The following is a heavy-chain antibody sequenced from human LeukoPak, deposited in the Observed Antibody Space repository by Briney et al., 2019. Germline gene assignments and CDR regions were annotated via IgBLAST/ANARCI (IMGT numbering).Heavy chain of an antibody. Sequence: KPSETLSLTCAVYGGSFSGYYWSWIRQPPGKGLEWIGEINHSGSTNYNPSLKSRVTISVDTSKNQFSLKLNSVTAADTAVYYCARVPVNIWENWFDPWGQGTLVTVSS. CDR3: ARVPVNIWENWFDP. D-gene: IGHD1-26*01. V-gene: IGHV4-34*01. J-gene: IGHJ5*02. CDR2: INHSGST. CDR1: GGSFSGYY.